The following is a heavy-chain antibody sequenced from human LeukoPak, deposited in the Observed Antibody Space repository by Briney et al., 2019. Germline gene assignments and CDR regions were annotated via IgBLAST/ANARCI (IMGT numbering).Heavy chain of an antibody. Sequence: GGSLRLSCAASGFKFSGYWMTWVRHTPGKGLEWVAKIKQDGDDKYYADSVRGRFTISRENVRKSLYLQMNSLRVEDTGIYYCARDQTLVAIGASGYWGQGTLVTVSS. CDR2: IKQDGDDK. CDR3: ARDQTLVAIGASGY. J-gene: IGHJ4*02. CDR1: GFKFSGYW. D-gene: IGHD2/OR15-2a*01. V-gene: IGHV3-7*01.